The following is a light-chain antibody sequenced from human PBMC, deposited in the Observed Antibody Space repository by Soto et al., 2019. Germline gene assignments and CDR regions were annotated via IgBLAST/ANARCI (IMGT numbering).Light chain of an antibody. Sequence: EIVLTQSPGTLSLSPGERATLSCRPSESVTSSYLAWYQQKPGQAPRLLIYRASSRATGIPDRFSGSGSGRDFTLTSSRLEPEDFAVYYCQQYGTSPQSFGQGTKLEIK. V-gene: IGKV3-20*01. J-gene: IGKJ2*03. CDR1: ESVTSSY. CDR2: RAS. CDR3: QQYGTSPQS.